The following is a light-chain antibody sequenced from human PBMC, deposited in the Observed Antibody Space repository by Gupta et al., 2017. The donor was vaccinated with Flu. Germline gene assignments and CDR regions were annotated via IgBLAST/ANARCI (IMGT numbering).Light chain of an antibody. CDR1: QCVSSY. V-gene: IGKV3-11*01. CDR3: QQSRNWPPGYR. Sequence: DIVLTQSPPTLSLSPGVRATLSCSASQCVSSYLAWYQQNPGQARRRLIYDASNRATGIPARFSASGSGTDFTLTLSSLEPVDCAVYFCQQSRNWPPGYRFGQGTKLEIK. J-gene: IGKJ2*03. CDR2: DAS.